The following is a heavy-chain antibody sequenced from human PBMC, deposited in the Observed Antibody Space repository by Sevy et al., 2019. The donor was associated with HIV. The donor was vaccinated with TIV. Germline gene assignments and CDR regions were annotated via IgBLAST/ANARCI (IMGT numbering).Heavy chain of an antibody. D-gene: IGHD2-2*01. CDR2: IYYSGMT. Sequence: SETLSLTCSVSGGSISSGDYYWTWMRQSPGKGVEWIGYIYYSGMTYYNPSLKSRVIISIDTVKNQFSLKLSSVTAADTAVYYCARYCTRTSPHNWFDPWGQGTLVTVSS. CDR3: ARYCTRTSPHNWFDP. CDR1: GGSISSGDYY. V-gene: IGHV4-30-4*01. J-gene: IGHJ5*02.